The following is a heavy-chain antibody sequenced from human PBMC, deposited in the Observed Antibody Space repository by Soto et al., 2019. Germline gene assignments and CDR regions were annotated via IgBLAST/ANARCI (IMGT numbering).Heavy chain of an antibody. CDR3: AREKITSGLPRHWCDP. CDR2: IWYDGSNK. J-gene: IGHJ5*02. Sequence: QVQLVESGGGVVQPGRSLRLSCAASGFTFSSYGMHWVRQAPGAGLERVAVIWYDGSNKYYADSVKGRFTISRDNSKNTLYLQMNSLRAEDTAVYYCAREKITSGLPRHWCDPCGQGTLVTVS. V-gene: IGHV3-33*01. CDR1: GFTFSSYG. D-gene: IGHD6-19*01.